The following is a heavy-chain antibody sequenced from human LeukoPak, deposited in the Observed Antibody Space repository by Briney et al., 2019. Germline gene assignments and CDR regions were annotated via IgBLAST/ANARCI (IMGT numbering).Heavy chain of an antibody. Sequence: PSETLSLTCTVSGGSISSSNYYWGWVRQPPGKGLEWIGSIYYSGSTYYNPSLKSRVTISVDTSKNQFSLKLNSVTAADTAVYYCARRYYYGSGSYYDYWGQGTLVTVSS. CDR3: ARRYYYGSGSYYDY. D-gene: IGHD3-10*01. CDR1: GGSISSSNYY. J-gene: IGHJ4*02. V-gene: IGHV4-39*01. CDR2: IYYSGST.